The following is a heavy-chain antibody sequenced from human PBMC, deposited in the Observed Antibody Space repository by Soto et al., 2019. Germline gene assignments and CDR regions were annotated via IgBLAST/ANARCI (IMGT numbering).Heavy chain of an antibody. Sequence: QVQLQESGPGLVKPSQTLSLTCTVSGGSISSGNYYWSWIRQHPGKGLEWIGYIYYSGSTYYNPSLQSRVTIXVXTXXNQFSLKLSSVTAADTAVYYCAREGGIVGATAADYWGQGTLVTVSS. V-gene: IGHV4-31*03. CDR3: AREGGIVGATAADY. J-gene: IGHJ4*02. CDR1: GGSISSGNYY. D-gene: IGHD1-26*01. CDR2: IYYSGST.